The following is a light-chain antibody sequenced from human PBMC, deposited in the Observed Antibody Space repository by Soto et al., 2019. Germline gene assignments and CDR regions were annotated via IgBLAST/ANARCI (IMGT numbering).Light chain of an antibody. V-gene: IGKV3-11*01. CDR2: DAS. Sequence: EIVLTQSPATLSLSPGEIATLSCRASQSVSSYLAWYQQEPGQALRLLIYDASNRATGIPARFSGSGSGTDCTLTISSLQSEDVAVYFCQHYNTWPWAFGQGTKVDI. CDR1: QSVSSY. J-gene: IGKJ1*01. CDR3: QHYNTWPWA.